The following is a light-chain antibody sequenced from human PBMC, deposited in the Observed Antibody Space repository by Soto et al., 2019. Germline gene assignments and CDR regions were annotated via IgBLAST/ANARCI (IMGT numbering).Light chain of an antibody. J-gene: IGKJ5*01. CDR3: QQYYSFPIT. CDR2: AAS. V-gene: IGKV1-39*01. CDR1: QSIRRS. Sequence: DIQMTQSPSSLSASVGDRVTITCXASQSIRRSLNWYQQKPGKAPELLIYAASTLQSGVPSRFSGSGSGTDFTLTISCLQSEDFATYYCQQYYSFPITFGQGTRLEIK.